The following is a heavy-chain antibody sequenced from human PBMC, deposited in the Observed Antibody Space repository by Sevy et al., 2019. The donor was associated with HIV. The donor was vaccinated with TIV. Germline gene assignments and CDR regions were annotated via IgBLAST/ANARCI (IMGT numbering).Heavy chain of an antibody. D-gene: IGHD6-13*01. J-gene: IGHJ4*02. CDR3: ADLIAAAGRIENYFDY. V-gene: IGHV3-23*01. Sequence: GGSLRLSCAASGFTFSSYAMSWVRQAPGKGLEWVSAISGSGGSTYYADSVKGRFTISIDNSKNTPNLQMNSLRAEDTAVYYCADLIAAAGRIENYFDYWGQGTLVTVSS. CDR2: ISGSGGST. CDR1: GFTFSSYA.